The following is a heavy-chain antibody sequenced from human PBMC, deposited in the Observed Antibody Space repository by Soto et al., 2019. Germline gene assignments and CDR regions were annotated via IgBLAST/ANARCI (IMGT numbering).Heavy chain of an antibody. CDR3: TRDASRDSSARGWFDP. CDR1: GFTFRSFT. CDR2: ISSNSAYI. Sequence: GGSLRLSCAASGFTFRSFTMNWVRQAPGKGLERVSTISSNSAYIYYTDALRGRFTISRDNAKNSLHLQMNSLRAEDTAVYYCTRDASRDSSARGWFDPWGPGTLVTVSS. J-gene: IGHJ5*02. D-gene: IGHD6-13*01. V-gene: IGHV3-21*01.